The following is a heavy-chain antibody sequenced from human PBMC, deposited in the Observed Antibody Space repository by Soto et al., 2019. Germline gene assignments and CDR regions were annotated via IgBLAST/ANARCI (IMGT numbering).Heavy chain of an antibody. V-gene: IGHV6-1*01. CDR2: TYYRSKWHN. D-gene: IGHD6-19*01. J-gene: IGHJ4*02. CDR1: GDSVSSNSAA. Sequence: QVQLQQSGPGLVKPSQTLSLTCVISGDSVSSNSAAWNWIRQSPSRGLEWLGRTYYRSKWHNDFAVSVKSRITIKPDTSKNQFALQLNSVTPEDTAVYYCAGQHQWLDSWGQGTLVTVSS. CDR3: AGQHQWLDS.